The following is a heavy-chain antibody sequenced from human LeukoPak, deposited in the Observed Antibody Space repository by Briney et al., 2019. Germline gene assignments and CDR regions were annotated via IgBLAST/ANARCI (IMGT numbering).Heavy chain of an antibody. CDR1: GGSISSYY. D-gene: IGHD3-10*01. J-gene: IGHJ5*02. CDR2: IYGSGTI. V-gene: IGHV4-4*07. Sequence: PSETLSLTCTVSGGSISSYYWSWIRQPAGKGLEWIGRIYGSGTITYNPSLKSRVTMSVDTAKNQVSLRLSSVTAADTAVYYCARDSGTTGEVKFDPWGQGSLVTVSS. CDR3: ARDSGTTGEVKFDP.